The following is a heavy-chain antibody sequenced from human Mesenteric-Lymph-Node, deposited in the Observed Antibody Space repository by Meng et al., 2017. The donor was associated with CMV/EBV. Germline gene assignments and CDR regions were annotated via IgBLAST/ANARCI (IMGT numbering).Heavy chain of an antibody. CDR1: GFSFSDYY. J-gene: IGHJ5*02. CDR2: ISGSGSTM. V-gene: IGHV3-11*04. Sequence: GESLKISCAGSGFSFSDYYMSWIRQAPGKGLEWVSYISGSGSTMFYADSVKGRFTISRDNSKNTLYLQMNSLRAEDTAVYYCAKAQYSGSYNNWFDPWGQGTLVTVSS. D-gene: IGHD1-26*01. CDR3: AKAQYSGSYNNWFDP.